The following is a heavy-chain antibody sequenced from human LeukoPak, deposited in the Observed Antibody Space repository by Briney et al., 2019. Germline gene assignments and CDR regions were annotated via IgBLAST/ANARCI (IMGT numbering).Heavy chain of an antibody. D-gene: IGHD2-2*01. J-gene: IGHJ4*02. V-gene: IGHV3-49*04. CDR2: IRSKAYGGTT. CDR1: GFTFGDYA. CDR3: TSDDFPANY. Sequence: PGGSLRLSCTASGFTFGDYAMSWVRQAPGKVLEWVGFIRSKAYGGTTEYAASVKGRFTISRDDSKSIAYLQMNSLKTEDTAVYYCTSDDFPANYWGQGTLVTVSS.